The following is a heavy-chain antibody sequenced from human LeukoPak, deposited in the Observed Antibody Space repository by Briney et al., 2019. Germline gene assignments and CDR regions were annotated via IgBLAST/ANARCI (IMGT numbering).Heavy chain of an antibody. CDR2: ISAYNGNT. Sequence: GASVKVSCTASGYTFTSYGISWVRQAPGQGLEWMGWISAYNGNTNYAQKLQGRVTMTTDTATSTAYLELRSLRSDDTAVYYCARDYGDYQYYYYYGMDVWGQGTTVTVFS. J-gene: IGHJ6*02. D-gene: IGHD4-17*01. CDR3: ARDYGDYQYYYYYGMDV. CDR1: GYTFTSYG. V-gene: IGHV1-18*01.